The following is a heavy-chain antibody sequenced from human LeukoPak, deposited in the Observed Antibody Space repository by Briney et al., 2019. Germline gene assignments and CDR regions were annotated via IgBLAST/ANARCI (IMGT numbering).Heavy chain of an antibody. D-gene: IGHD3-16*01. CDR3: ATYTHWVAGDV. CDR2: MNQDGSAK. J-gene: IGHJ6*02. Sequence: PGGSLRLSWAASGFTFSDSWMSSVRQAPGKGLEWVANMNQDGSAKGYVDSVKGRFTISRDNARNSLYLQMSSLRPEDTAVYYCATYTHWVAGDVWGQGTTVTVSS. V-gene: IGHV3-7*01. CDR1: GFTFSDSW.